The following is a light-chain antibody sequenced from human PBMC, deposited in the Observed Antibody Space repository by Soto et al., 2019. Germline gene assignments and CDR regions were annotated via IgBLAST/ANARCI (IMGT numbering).Light chain of an antibody. CDR1: QTVSSY. V-gene: IGKV3-15*01. CDR2: GAA. Sequence: DILMTQSPATLSLSLGDRATISCRASQTVSSYLAWYQQKPGKAPRLLIYGAATRATGIPARFSGSGAGTEFTLTISSLQSEDFAVYYCQQYNNWPFITFGQGTRLEIK. J-gene: IGKJ5*01. CDR3: QQYNNWPFIT.